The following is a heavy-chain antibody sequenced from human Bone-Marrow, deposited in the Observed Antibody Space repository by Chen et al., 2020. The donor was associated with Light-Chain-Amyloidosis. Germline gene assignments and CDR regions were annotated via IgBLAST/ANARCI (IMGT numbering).Heavy chain of an antibody. J-gene: IGHJ4*02. D-gene: IGHD3-16*01. Sequence: EVQLVESGGGVVQPGGSLRLSCAASGFNFSSFGMSWVRQAPGKGLEWVSTVSGSTVSTYYAGAVNGRFIISRDNSKSTLYLQMNSLRAGDTAVYFCTRKGVYFDFWGQGSLVTVSS. CDR3: TRKGVYFDF. V-gene: IGHV3-23*04. CDR1: GFNFSSFG. CDR2: VSGSTVST.